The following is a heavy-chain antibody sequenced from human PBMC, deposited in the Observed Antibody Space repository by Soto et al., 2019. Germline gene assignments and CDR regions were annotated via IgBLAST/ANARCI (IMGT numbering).Heavy chain of an antibody. D-gene: IGHD6-19*01. CDR2: INAGNGNT. Sequence: GASVKVSCKASGYTLTSYAMHWVRQAPGQRLEWMGWINAGNGNTKYSQKFQGRVTITRDTSASTAYMELSSLRSEDTAVYYCARIYSSGWARPPYDYWGQGTLVTVPQ. CDR3: ARIYSSGWARPPYDY. CDR1: GYTLTSYA. J-gene: IGHJ4*02. V-gene: IGHV1-3*01.